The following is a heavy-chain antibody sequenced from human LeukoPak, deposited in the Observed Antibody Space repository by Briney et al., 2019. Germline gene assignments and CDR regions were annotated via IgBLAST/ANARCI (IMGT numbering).Heavy chain of an antibody. V-gene: IGHV3-7*01. CDR2: MKPDGSQT. J-gene: IGHJ4*02. Sequence: HTGGSLRLSCPAYSFLFSSSWMNWVRQAPGKGLEWVASMKPDGSQTYYVDSVKGRFNISRDIAKNSLYLQMDSLRAEDTAVYYCARDRLYKAFDYWGQGTLVTVSS. CDR1: SFLFSSSW. D-gene: IGHD3-16*01. CDR3: ARDRLYKAFDY.